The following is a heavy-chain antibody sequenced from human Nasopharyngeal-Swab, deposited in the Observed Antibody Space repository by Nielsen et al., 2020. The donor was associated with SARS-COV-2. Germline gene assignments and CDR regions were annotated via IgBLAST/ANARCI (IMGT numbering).Heavy chain of an antibody. CDR1: GFTFSSYS. CDR2: INHSGST. CDR3: ASSQMTTVTTRTRAWGY. J-gene: IGHJ4*02. D-gene: IGHD4-17*01. V-gene: IGHV4-34*01. Sequence: ESLKISCAASGFTFSSYSMNWIRQPPGKGLEWIGEINHSGSTNYNPSLKSRVTISVDTSKNQFSLKLSSVTAADTAVYYCASSQMTTVTTRTRAWGYWGQGTLVTVSS.